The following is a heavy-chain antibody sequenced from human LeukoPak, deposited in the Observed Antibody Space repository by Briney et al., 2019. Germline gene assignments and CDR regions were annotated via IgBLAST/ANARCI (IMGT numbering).Heavy chain of an antibody. Sequence: ASVKVSCKASGYTFTGYYMHWVRQAPGQGLEWMGWINPNSGGTNYAQKFQGRVTMTRDTSISKAYMELSRLRSDDTAVYYCARDQGYCSSTSCYATIYYYYGMDVWGQGTTVTVSS. CDR3: ARDQGYCSSTSCYATIYYYYGMDV. CDR1: GYTFTGYY. D-gene: IGHD2-2*01. J-gene: IGHJ6*02. V-gene: IGHV1-2*02. CDR2: INPNSGGT.